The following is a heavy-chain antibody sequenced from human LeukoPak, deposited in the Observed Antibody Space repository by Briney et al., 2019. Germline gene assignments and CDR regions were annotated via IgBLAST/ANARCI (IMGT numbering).Heavy chain of an antibody. CDR1: GFTFSSYW. V-gene: IGHV3-74*01. Sequence: PGGSLRLSCAASGFTFSSYWMHWVRQAPGKGLVWLSRVNSDGNITTYADSVRGRFTISRDNAKNTLYLQMSSLGAEDTAVYYCVRRGLVPAFDIWGQGTMVTVTS. J-gene: IGHJ3*02. CDR3: VRRGLVPAFDI. CDR2: VNSDGNIT. D-gene: IGHD3-10*02.